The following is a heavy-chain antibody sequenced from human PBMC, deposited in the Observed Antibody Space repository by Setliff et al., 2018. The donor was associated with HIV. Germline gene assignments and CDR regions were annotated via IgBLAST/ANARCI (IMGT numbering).Heavy chain of an antibody. V-gene: IGHV4-61*09. Sequence: PSETLFLTCDVSGDSFTTTSHSWAWLRQPAGRGLEWIGHVYARGNTDYNPSLASRVSILMSTSEIQFSLTLNSVTAADTAKYYCARGRFIGSSVLFFDFWGQGILVTVLL. CDR2: VYARGNT. CDR3: ARGRFIGSSVLFFDF. J-gene: IGHJ4*02. CDR1: GDSFTTTSHS. D-gene: IGHD5-12*01.